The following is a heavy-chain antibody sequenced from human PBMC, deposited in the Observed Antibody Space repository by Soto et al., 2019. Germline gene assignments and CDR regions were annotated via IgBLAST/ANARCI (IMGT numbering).Heavy chain of an antibody. V-gene: IGHV3-15*07. CDR2: IKSKTDGGTT. D-gene: IGHD2-8*01. CDR3: AADRCLNGVCYLGWW. CDR1: GVTFSNAW. J-gene: IGHJ4*02. Sequence: EVQLVESGGGLVKPGGSLRLSCAASGVTFSNAWMNWVRQAPGKGLEWVGRIKSKTDGGTTDYAAPVKGXXXXXRXXXXXXXXXXXXXXXXXXXXXYYCAADRCLNGVCYLGWWWGQGTLVTVSS.